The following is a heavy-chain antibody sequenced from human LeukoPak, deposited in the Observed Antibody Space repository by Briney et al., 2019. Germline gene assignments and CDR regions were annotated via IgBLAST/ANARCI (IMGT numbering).Heavy chain of an antibody. V-gene: IGHV4-4*09. CDR2: IYASGTT. Sequence: SQTLSLTCTVSGGSISSNCWSWIRQPPGPGLEWIGCIYASGTTNYNPSLKGRLTISVDTSNSQFSLTVRSVTAADTAVYYCGGRGFWGQGTLVTVSS. CDR1: GGSISSNC. J-gene: IGHJ4*02. D-gene: IGHD3-10*01. CDR3: GGRGF.